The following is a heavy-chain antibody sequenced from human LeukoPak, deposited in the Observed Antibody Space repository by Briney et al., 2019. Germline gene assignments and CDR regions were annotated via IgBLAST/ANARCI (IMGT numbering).Heavy chain of an antibody. J-gene: IGHJ5*02. V-gene: IGHV4-39*07. CDR3: AREVVAATPYRWFDP. CDR1: GGSISSSSYY. D-gene: IGHD2-15*01. Sequence: SETLSLTCTVSGGSISSSSYYWGWIRQPPGKGLEWIGSIYYSGSTYYNPSLKSRVTISVDTSKNQFSLKLSSVTAADTAVYYCAREVVAATPYRWFDPWGQGTLVTVSS. CDR2: IYYSGST.